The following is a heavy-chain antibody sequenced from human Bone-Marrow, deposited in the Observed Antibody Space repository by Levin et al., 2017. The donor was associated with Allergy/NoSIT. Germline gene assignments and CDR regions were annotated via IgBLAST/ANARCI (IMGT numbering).Heavy chain of an antibody. CDR3: TRLGLLWFGELFYSAADWFDP. J-gene: IGHJ5*02. CDR2: IRSKAYGGTT. D-gene: IGHD3-10*01. CDR1: GFTFGDYA. V-gene: IGHV3-49*03. Sequence: PGGSLRLSCTASGFTFGDYAMSWFRQAPGKGLEWGGFIRSKAYGGTTEYAAAVKGRFTISRDDANSIAYLQMNSLKTEDTAVYYCTRLGLLWFGELFYSAADWFDPWGQGTLVTVSS.